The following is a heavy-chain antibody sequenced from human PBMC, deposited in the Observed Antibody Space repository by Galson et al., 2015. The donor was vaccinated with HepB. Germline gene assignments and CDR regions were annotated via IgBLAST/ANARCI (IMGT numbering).Heavy chain of an antibody. Sequence: SLRLSCAASGFTFSSYAMSWVRQAPGKGLEWVSAISGSGGSTYYADSVKGRFTISRDNSKNTLYLQMNSLRAEDTAVYYCAKDQGYCSGGSRYLNWYFDLWGRGTLVTVSS. CDR1: GFTFSSYA. CDR3: AKDQGYCSGGSRYLNWYFDL. D-gene: IGHD2-15*01. V-gene: IGHV3-23*01. J-gene: IGHJ2*01. CDR2: ISGSGGST.